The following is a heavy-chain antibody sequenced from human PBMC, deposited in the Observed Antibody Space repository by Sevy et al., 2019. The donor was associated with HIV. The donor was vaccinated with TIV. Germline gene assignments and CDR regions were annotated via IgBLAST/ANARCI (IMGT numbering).Heavy chain of an antibody. D-gene: IGHD1-26*01. CDR1: GGSITSLY. J-gene: IGHJ4*02. V-gene: IGHV4-59*08. CDR2: IYYNGHI. CDR3: AGENAWGRGYS. Sequence: SETLSLTCTVSGGSITSLYWNWIRQPPGKGLEWIANIYYNGHINYDPSLKSRVTLSLDTSKNQFSLRLGAVTAADTAMYYCAGENAWGRGYSWGQGTLVTVSS.